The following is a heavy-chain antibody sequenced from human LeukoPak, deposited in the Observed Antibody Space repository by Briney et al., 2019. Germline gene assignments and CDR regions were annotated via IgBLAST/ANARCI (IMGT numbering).Heavy chain of an antibody. V-gene: IGHV1-8*01. Sequence: ASVKVSCKASGYTFTSYDINWVRQATGQGLEWMGWMNPNSGNTGYAQKFQGRVTMTRNTSISTAYMELSSLRSEDTAVYYCARGTTQQQLVRFGWTWFDPWGQGTLVTVSS. J-gene: IGHJ5*02. CDR2: MNPNSGNT. CDR1: GYTFTSYD. CDR3: ARGTTQQQLVRFGWTWFDP. D-gene: IGHD6-13*01.